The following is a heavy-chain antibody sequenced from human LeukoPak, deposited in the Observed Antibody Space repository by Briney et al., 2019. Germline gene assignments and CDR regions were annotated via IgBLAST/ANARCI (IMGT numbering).Heavy chain of an antibody. CDR2: VSFDGYNK. V-gene: IGHV3-30*18. CDR1: GFTFNSYG. J-gene: IGHJ4*02. Sequence: GRSLTLSCVGTGFTFNSYGMHWVRQAPGKGLEWVAVVSFDGYNKYYADSVKGRFTISGDNPGRSVHLQMNSLTSEDTAAYFCAKTQRLIDFFDSWGQGILVTVSP. D-gene: IGHD1-1*01. CDR3: AKTQRLIDFFDS.